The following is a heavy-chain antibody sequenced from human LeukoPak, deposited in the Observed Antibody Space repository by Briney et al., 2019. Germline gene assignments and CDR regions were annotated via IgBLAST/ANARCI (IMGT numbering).Heavy chain of an antibody. V-gene: IGHV3-11*04. D-gene: IGHD5-12*01. CDR3: ARRGPETVATIDY. J-gene: IGHJ4*02. Sequence: GGSLRLSRAASGFTFSDYYMSWIRQAPGKGLEWVSYISSSGSTIYYADSVKGRFTISRDNAKNSLYLQMNSLRPGDTGVYYCARRGPETVATIDYWGQGTPVTVSS. CDR1: GFTFSDYY. CDR2: ISSSGSTI.